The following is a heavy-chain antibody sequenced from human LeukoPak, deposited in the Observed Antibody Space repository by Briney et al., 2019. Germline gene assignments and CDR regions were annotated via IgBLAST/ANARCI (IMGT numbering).Heavy chain of an antibody. CDR1: GYTFTGYY. J-gene: IGHJ4*02. Sequence: ASVKVSCKASGYTFTGYYMHWVRQAPGQGLEWMGWINPNRGGTNYAQKFQGRVTMTRDTSISTAYMELSRLRSDDTAVYYCARGVYCGRYFPPGYWGQGTLVTVSS. D-gene: IGHD1-26*01. CDR2: INPNRGGT. CDR3: ARGVYCGRYFPPGY. V-gene: IGHV1-2*02.